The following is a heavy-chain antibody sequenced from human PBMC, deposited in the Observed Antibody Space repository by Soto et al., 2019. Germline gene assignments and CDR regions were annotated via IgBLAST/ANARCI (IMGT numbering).Heavy chain of an antibody. J-gene: IGHJ6*02. V-gene: IGHV3-30*18. D-gene: IGHD2-15*01. CDR2: ISYDGSNK. Sequence: GGSLRLSCASSGFTFSNYGMHWVRQAPGKGLEWVAVISYDGSNKYYADSVKGRFTISRDNSKNTLYLQMNSLRAEDTAVYYCAKNVAATQYYGMDVWGQGTTVTVSS. CDR1: GFTFSNYG. CDR3: AKNVAATQYYGMDV.